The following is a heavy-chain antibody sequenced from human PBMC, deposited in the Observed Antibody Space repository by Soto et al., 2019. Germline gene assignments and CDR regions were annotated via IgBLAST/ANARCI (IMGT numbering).Heavy chain of an antibody. CDR2: IIPMLGTP. Sequence: QVQLVQSGAELKKPGSSVRVSCKVSGGSFSDYAISWVRQAPGQGLEWVGGIIPMLGTPNYAPELQGRVKITADASTSRVYMELSSRRSEDTAVYYCARVPQKYYDLGVDVWGQGTTVIVSS. D-gene: IGHD3-3*01. CDR1: GGSFSDYA. CDR3: ARVPQKYYDLGVDV. V-gene: IGHV1-69*01. J-gene: IGHJ6*02.